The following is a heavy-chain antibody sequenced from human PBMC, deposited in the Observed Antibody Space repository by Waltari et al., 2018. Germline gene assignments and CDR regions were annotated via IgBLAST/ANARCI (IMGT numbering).Heavy chain of an antibody. D-gene: IGHD4-17*01. V-gene: IGHV3-66*02. CDR2: IYSGGST. J-gene: IGHJ3*02. Sequence: EVQLVESGGGLVQPGGSLRLSCAASGFTVRSHYITWVRQAPGKGLEWVSVIYSGGSTYYADSVKGRFTISRDNSKNTLYLQMNSLRAEDTAVYYCAREYGDYFPHSLDAFDIWGQGTMVTVSS. CDR1: GFTVRSHY. CDR3: AREYGDYFPHSLDAFDI.